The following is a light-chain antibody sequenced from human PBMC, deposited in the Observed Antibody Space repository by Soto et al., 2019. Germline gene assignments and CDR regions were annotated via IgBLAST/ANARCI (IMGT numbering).Light chain of an antibody. J-gene: IGLJ1*01. V-gene: IGLV1-51*01. CDR1: RSNIGGNS. Sequence: SVATQPPPVSAARGQKGTIPRSRNRSNIGGNSVSWYQQLPGTAPKLLIYDDNKRPSGIPDRFSGSKSGTSATLGITGFQTGDEADYYCGSWDSSLSAYVFGTGTKVTVL. CDR3: GSWDSSLSAYV. CDR2: DDN.